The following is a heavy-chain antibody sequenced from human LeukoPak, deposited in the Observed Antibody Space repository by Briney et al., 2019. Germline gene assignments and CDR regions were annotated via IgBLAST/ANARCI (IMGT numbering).Heavy chain of an antibody. CDR2: ISGSGGST. Sequence: GGSLRLSCAASGFTFSSYAVSWVRQAPGKGLEWVSFISGSGGSTYYVDSVKGRFTISRDNSKNTLYLQMNSLRAEDTAVYYCARDHKGYSYGYRRGYSDYYYMDVWGKGTTVTVSS. CDR3: ARDHKGYSYGYRRGYSDYYYMDV. CDR1: GFTFSSYA. D-gene: IGHD5-18*01. J-gene: IGHJ6*03. V-gene: IGHV3-23*01.